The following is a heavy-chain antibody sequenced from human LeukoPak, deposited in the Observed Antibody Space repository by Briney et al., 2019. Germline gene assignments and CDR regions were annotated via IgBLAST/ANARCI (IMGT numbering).Heavy chain of an antibody. CDR3: AKDLYTSRYACCFDY. V-gene: IGHV3-23*01. CDR2: VSGGGSST. D-gene: IGHD6-13*01. CDR1: GFTFSNYA. J-gene: IGHJ4*02. Sequence: PGGSLRLSCVASGFTFSNYAMNWVRQAPGKGLEWVSGVSGGGSSTYYADSVKGRFTISRDNSKNMSYLQMNSLRAEDTAVYYCAKDLYTSRYACCFDYWGQGTLVTVSS.